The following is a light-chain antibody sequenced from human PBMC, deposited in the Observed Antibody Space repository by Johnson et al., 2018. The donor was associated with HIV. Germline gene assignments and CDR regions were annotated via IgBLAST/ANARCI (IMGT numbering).Light chain of an antibody. V-gene: IGLV1-51*01. CDR1: SSNIGYNY. CDR3: GTWDSSLSARYV. Sequence: QSVLTQPPSVSAAPGQKVTISCSGSSSNIGYNYVSWYQQVPGTAPKLLIYDNNKRPSEIPDRFSGSKSGTSATLGITGLQTGDEADYYCGTWDSSLSARYVFGTGTKVTVL. J-gene: IGLJ1*01. CDR2: DNN.